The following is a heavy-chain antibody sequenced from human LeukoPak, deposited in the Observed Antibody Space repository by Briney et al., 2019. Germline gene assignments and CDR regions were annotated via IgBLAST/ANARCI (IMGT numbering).Heavy chain of an antibody. CDR1: GYTFTSYN. V-gene: IGHV1-18*01. CDR3: AIIIAVPGG. D-gene: IGHD6-13*01. CDR2: VSAYNGDT. J-gene: IGHJ4*02. Sequence: ASVKVSCKASGYTFTSYNISWVRQAPGQGLEWMGWVSAYNGDTNYAQEFQGRVSMTTDTSANTAYMELRSLRSDDTAVYYCAIIIAVPGGWGQGTLVTVSS.